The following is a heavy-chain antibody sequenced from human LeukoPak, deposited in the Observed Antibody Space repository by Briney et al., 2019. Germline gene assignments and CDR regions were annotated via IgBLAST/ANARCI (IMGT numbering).Heavy chain of an antibody. CDR3: ANYLFGEGTI. CDR2: IHYSGST. V-gene: IGHV4-4*02. Sequence: PSETLSLTCAVSGGSISSSNWWSWVRPPPGKGLEWIGDIHYSGSTNSNPSLKSRVTISVDKSKNQFSLKLSSVTAADTAVYYCANYLFGEGTIWGQGTLVTVSS. CDR1: GGSISSSNW. J-gene: IGHJ4*02. D-gene: IGHD3-10*01.